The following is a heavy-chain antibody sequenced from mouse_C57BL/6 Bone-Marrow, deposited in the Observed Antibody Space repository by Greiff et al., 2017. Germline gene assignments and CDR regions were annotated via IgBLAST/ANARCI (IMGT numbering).Heavy chain of an antibody. CDR1: GYTFTDYN. CDR2: INPNNGGT. V-gene: IGHV1-22*01. J-gene: IGHJ2*01. CDR3: ARGGFITTVVAPLGY. D-gene: IGHD1-1*01. Sequence: EVKLMESGPELVKPGASVTMSCKASGYTFTDYNMHWVKQSHGKSLEWIGYINPNNGGTSYNQKFKGKATLTVNKSSSTAYMELRSLTSEDSAVYYCARGGFITTVVAPLGYWGQGTTLTVSS.